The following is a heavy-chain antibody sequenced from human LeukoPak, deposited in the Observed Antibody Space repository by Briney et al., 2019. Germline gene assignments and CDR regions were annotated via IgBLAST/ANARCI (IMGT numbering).Heavy chain of an antibody. CDR3: ALAGDLDY. CDR2: INHSGST. D-gene: IGHD7-27*01. Sequence: SETLSLTCAVYGGSFSGYYWSWIRQPPGKGLEWIGEINHSGSTNYNPSLKRRVTMSVDTSKNQFSLKLSSVTAADTAVYYCALAGDLDYWGQGTLVTVSS. CDR1: GGSFSGYY. V-gene: IGHV4-34*01. J-gene: IGHJ4*02.